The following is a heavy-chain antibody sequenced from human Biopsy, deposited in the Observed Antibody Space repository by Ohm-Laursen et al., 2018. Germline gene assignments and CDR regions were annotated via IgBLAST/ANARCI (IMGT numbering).Heavy chain of an antibody. CDR3: VRGVDYYDPYHYYALDV. CDR2: INHSGRT. CDR1: GESFNGYY. J-gene: IGHJ6*02. Sequence: SETLSLTCAVYGESFNGYYWSWIRQTPGKGLEWIGEINHSGRTNYNPSLKSRVTISVGTSKNQISLKVRAVTAADTAVYYCVRGVDYYDPYHYYALDVWGQGTTVTVSS. D-gene: IGHD3-22*01. V-gene: IGHV4-34*01.